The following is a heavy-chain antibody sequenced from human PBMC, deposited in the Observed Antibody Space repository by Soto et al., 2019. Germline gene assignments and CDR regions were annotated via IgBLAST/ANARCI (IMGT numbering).Heavy chain of an antibody. J-gene: IGHJ3*02. V-gene: IGHV3-30-3*01. Sequence: QVQLVESGGGVVQPGRSLRLSCAASGFTFSSYAMHWVRQAPGKGLEWVAVISSDGSNKYYADSVKGRFTISRDNSKNTLYLQMNSLRAEDTAVYYCARDKSIVVVTAISLGAFDIWGQGTMVTVSS. CDR1: GFTFSSYA. CDR3: ARDKSIVVVTAISLGAFDI. D-gene: IGHD2-21*02. CDR2: ISSDGSNK.